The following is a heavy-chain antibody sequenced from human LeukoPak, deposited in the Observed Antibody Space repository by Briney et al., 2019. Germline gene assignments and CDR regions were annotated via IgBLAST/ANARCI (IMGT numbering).Heavy chain of an antibody. CDR2: ISGSGSTT. Sequence: GGSLRLSCAASGFTFSSYAMSWVRQAPGKGLEWVSAISGSGSTTYYVDSLKGRFTMSRDNSKNTVFLQMNSLRDEDTAVYYCARLYSGSYSDYWGQGTLVTVSS. J-gene: IGHJ4*02. D-gene: IGHD1-26*01. CDR1: GFTFSSYA. CDR3: ARLYSGSYSDY. V-gene: IGHV3-23*01.